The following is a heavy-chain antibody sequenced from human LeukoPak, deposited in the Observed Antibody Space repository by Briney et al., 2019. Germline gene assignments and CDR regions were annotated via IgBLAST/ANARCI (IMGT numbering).Heavy chain of an antibody. CDR3: ARDRGIVVVPAAQYFQH. V-gene: IGHV1-69*05. J-gene: IGHJ1*01. CDR1: GGTFSSYA. CDR2: IIPIFGTA. D-gene: IGHD2-2*01. Sequence: GASVKVSCKASGGTFSSYAISWVRQAPGQGLEWMGGIIPIFGTANYAQKFQGRVTITTDESTSTAYMELSSLRSEDTAVYYCARDRGIVVVPAAQYFQHWGQGTLVTVSS.